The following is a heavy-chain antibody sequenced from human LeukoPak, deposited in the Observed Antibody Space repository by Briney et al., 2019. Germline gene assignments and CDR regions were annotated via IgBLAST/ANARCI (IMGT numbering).Heavy chain of an antibody. V-gene: IGHV7-4-1*02. CDR3: ARGKTYYYGSGSYYMDV. D-gene: IGHD3-10*01. CDR1: GYTFTSYA. J-gene: IGHJ6*03. Sequence: ASVKVSCKASGYTFTSYAMNWVRQAPGQGVEWMGWIKTNTGNPTYAQGFTGRFVFSFDTSVSTAYLQISSLKAEDTAVYYCARGKTYYYGSGSYYMDVWGKGTTVTVSS. CDR2: IKTNTGNP.